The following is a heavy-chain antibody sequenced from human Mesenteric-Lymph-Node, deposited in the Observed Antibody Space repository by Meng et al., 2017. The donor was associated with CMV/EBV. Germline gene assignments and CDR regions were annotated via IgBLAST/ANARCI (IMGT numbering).Heavy chain of an antibody. CDR3: ARPTGGSSSPWDH. V-gene: IGHV4-39*01. CDR2: MYFGGGT. D-gene: IGHD6-6*01. CDR1: GGSISSSTWY. J-gene: IGHJ4*02. Sequence: TVCGGSISSSTWYWGWLRQPPGKGLEWIGSMYFGGGTYYNPSLKSRVTISVDSSKNQFSLKVTSVTAADTAVYYCARPTGGSSSPWDHWGQGTLVTVSS.